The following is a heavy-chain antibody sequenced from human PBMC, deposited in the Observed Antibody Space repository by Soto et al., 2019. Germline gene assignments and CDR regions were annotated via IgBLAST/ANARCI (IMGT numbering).Heavy chain of an antibody. D-gene: IGHD3-16*01. CDR2: IKSKTAGGTT. V-gene: IGHV3-15*01. CDR3: TTDDYIWGRYPDY. J-gene: IGHJ4*02. Sequence: GGSLRLSCAASGFTFSHAWLTWVRQAPGKGLEWVARIKSKTAGGTTDYAAPVKGRFTISRDDSKNTMYLQMNSLKSEDTAVYYCTTDDYIWGRYPDYWGQGTLVTVSS. CDR1: GFTFSHAW.